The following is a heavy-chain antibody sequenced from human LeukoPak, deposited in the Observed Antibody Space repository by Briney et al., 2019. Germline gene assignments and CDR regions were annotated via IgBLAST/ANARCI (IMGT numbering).Heavy chain of an antibody. D-gene: IGHD4-17*01. V-gene: IGHV3-30*02. CDR3: AQTLSHDYGDYDAFDI. CDR1: GCTFSSYG. Sequence: GGSLRLSCAASGCTFSSYGMHWVRQAPGKGLEWVAFIRYDGSNKYYADSVKGRFTISRDNSKNTLYLQMNSLRAEDTAVYYCAQTLSHDYGDYDAFDIWGQGTMVTVSS. J-gene: IGHJ3*02. CDR2: IRYDGSNK.